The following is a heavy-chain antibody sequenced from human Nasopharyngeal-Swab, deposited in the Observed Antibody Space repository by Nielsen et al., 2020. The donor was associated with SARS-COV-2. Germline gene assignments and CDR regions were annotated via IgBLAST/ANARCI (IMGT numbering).Heavy chain of an antibody. V-gene: IGHV4-34*01. CDR3: ASVGSSSWYQLWFDP. J-gene: IGHJ5*02. D-gene: IGHD6-13*01. Sequence: PGKRLEWIGEINHSGSTNYNPSLKSRVTISVDTSKNQFSLKLSSVTAADTAVYYCASVGSSSWYQLWFDPWGQGTLVTVSS. CDR2: INHSGST.